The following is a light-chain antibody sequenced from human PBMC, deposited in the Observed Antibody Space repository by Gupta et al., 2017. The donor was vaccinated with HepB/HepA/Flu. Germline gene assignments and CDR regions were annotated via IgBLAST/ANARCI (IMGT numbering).Light chain of an antibody. CDR2: RNI. V-gene: IGLV1-47*01. CDR3: AAWDDSRSAWV. CDR1: SSNIGNNY. J-gene: IGLJ3*02. Sequence: SVLTQPPSASGTPGQKVTISCSVSSSNIGNNYVYWYQQRPGTAPKVLIYRNIERPSGVPARFSASKSGASASLAISGLRAEDEADYYCAAWDDSRSAWVFGGGTKLTVL.